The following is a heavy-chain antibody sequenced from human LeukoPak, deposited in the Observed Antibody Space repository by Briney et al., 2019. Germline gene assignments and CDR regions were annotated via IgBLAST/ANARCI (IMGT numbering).Heavy chain of an antibody. V-gene: IGHV1-69*13. D-gene: IGHD3/OR15-3a*01. CDR1: GGTFSSYA. Sequence: GASVKVSCTASGGTFSSYAISWVRQAPGQGLEWMGGIIPIFGTANYAQKFQGRVTITADESTSTAYMELSSLRSEDTAVYYCARDDFSYTGSHWFDPWGQGALVTVSS. CDR3: ARDDFSYTGSHWFDP. CDR2: IIPIFGTA. J-gene: IGHJ5*02.